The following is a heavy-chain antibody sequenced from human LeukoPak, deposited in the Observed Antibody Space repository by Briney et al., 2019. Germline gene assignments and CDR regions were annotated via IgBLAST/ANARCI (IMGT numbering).Heavy chain of an antibody. J-gene: IGHJ1*01. D-gene: IGHD6-13*01. Sequence: SETLSLTCAVYGGSFSGYYWSWIRQPPGKGLEWIGEINHSGSINYNPSLKSRVTISVDTSKNQFSLKLSSVTAADTAVYYCARGPRYSSSWYRSMGYFQHWGQGTLVTVSS. V-gene: IGHV4-34*01. CDR2: INHSGSI. CDR1: GGSFSGYY. CDR3: ARGPRYSSSWYRSMGYFQH.